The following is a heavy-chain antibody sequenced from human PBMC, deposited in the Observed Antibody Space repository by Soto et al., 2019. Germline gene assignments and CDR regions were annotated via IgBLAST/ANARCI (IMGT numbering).Heavy chain of an antibody. CDR1: GGSISNSSYL. CDR3: SRIAVSGPRTGFDY. V-gene: IGHV4-39*01. CDR2: VSHIGST. J-gene: IGHJ4*02. Sequence: SETLSLTCSVSGGSISNSSYLWGWVRQPPGKGLQWIGSVSHIGSTNYNPSLKNRLTISVGTSKTQSSLRLDSVTAADTAVYYCSRIAVSGPRTGFDYWGQGILVTVPQ. D-gene: IGHD6-19*01.